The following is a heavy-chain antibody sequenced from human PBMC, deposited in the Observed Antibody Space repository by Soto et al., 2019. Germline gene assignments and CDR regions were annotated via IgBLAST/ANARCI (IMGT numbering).Heavy chain of an antibody. D-gene: IGHD3-22*01. V-gene: IGHV1-58*02. CDR2: IVVGSGNT. CDR3: AADLEYYDSSGYYRSQNY. J-gene: IGHJ4*02. CDR1: GFTFTSSA. Sequence: SVKVSCKASGFTFTSSAMQWVRQARGQRLEWIGWIVVGSGNTNYAQKFQERVTITRDMSTSTAYMELSSLRSEDTAVYYCAADLEYYDSSGYYRSQNYWGQGTLVTVSS.